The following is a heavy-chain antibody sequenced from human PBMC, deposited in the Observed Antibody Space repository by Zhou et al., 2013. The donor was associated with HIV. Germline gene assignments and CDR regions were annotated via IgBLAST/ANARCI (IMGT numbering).Heavy chain of an antibody. J-gene: IGHJ4*01. V-gene: IGHV1-69*01. D-gene: IGHD5-18*01. CDR3: AIRPGSYGYGGVDY. CDR2: IIPIFGTA. Sequence: QVQLVQSGAEVRKPGASVKVSCKASGGTFSSYAISWVRQAPGQGLEWMGGIIPIFGTANYAQKFQGRVTITTDESTSTAYMELSSLRSEDTAVYYCAIRPGSYGYGGVDYWGRGTAGHRLL. CDR1: GGTFSSYA.